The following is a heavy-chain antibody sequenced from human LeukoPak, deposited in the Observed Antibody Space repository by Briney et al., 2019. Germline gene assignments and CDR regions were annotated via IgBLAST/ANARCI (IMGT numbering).Heavy chain of an antibody. Sequence: SETLSLTCAVYGGSFNGYYWSWIRQPPGKGLEWIGEINHSGSTNYNPSLKSRVTISVDTSKNQFSLKLSSVTAADTAVYYCARVVPAAMGFDYWGQGTLVTVSS. CDR1: GGSFNGYY. CDR3: ARVVPAAMGFDY. D-gene: IGHD2-2*01. V-gene: IGHV4-34*01. J-gene: IGHJ4*02. CDR2: INHSGST.